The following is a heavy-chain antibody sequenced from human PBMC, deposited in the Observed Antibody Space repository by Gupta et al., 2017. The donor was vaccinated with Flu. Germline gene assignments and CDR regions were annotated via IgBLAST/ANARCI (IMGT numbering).Heavy chain of an antibody. V-gene: IGHV4-4*07. D-gene: IGHD2-2*01. Sequence: QVELQESGPGLVRPSETLSLTCSVSGDSIRSYYWSWIRQPDGKGLEWIGRITPSGKTKYNPSLKSRVTMSIDTSENQLSLKLTSVTAADTAVYYCARDLVVEVPVTLRGYGLDVWGQGTTVTVSS. CDR3: ARDLVVEVPVTLRGYGLDV. CDR1: GDSIRSYY. J-gene: IGHJ6*02. CDR2: ITPSGKT.